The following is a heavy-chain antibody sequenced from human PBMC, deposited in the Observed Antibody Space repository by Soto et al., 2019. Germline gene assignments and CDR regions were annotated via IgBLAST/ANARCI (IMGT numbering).Heavy chain of an antibody. J-gene: IGHJ6*02. CDR3: ARDREGGSGSWFGYYYYYGMDV. CDR2: ISYDGSNK. CDR1: GFTFSSYA. Sequence: QVQLVESGGGVVQPGRSLRLSCAASGFTFSSYAMHWVRQAPGKGLEWVAVISYDGSNKYYADSVKGRFTISRDNSKNALYLQMNSLRAEDTAVYYCARDREGGSGSWFGYYYYYGMDVWGQGTTVTVSS. V-gene: IGHV3-30-3*01. D-gene: IGHD3-10*01.